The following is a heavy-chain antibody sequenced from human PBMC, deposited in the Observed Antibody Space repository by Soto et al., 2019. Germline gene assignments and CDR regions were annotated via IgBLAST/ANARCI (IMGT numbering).Heavy chain of an antibody. CDR3: AQDPSPQPIPVVTTGWFDQ. V-gene: IGHV4-31*03. J-gene: IGHJ5*02. Sequence: PSETLSLTCSVSGGSIKTGGYYWSWIRQRPGEGLEWLGYIYYTGTTYYNPSLGSRVFMSVDMSRSQFYLRLDSVTAADTAIYCGAQDPSPQPIPVVTTGWFDQWSGGTRVTV. CDR2: IYYTGTT. CDR1: GGSIKTGGYY. D-gene: IGHD3-22*01.